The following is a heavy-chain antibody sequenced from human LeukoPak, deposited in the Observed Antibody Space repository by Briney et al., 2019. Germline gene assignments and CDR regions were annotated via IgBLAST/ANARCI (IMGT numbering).Heavy chain of an antibody. CDR1: GFSFSNYW. CDR3: ARDRGSQSMDV. CDR2: IKQDGSEK. Sequence: PGGSLRLSCAASGFSFSNYWMSWVRQAPGKGLEWVANIKQDGSEKNYLDSVKGRVTISRDNAKNSLYLQMNSLRVEGTAVYYCARDRGSQSMDVWGRGTTVTVSS. V-gene: IGHV3-7*01. D-gene: IGHD1-26*01. J-gene: IGHJ6*02.